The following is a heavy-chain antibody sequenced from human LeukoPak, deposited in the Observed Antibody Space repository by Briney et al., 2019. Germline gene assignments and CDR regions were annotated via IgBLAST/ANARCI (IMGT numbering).Heavy chain of an antibody. J-gene: IGHJ4*02. D-gene: IGHD6-19*01. Sequence: GASVKVSCKASGYVFTNYYMHWVRQAPGQGLEWMGIINPSGAYTTYAQKFQGRVTMTRDTSTSTVYMELSSLRSEDTAVYYCARGGPLAVSGRYFDYWGQGTLVTVSS. V-gene: IGHV1-46*01. CDR2: INPSGAYT. CDR1: GYVFTNYY. CDR3: ARGGPLAVSGRYFDY.